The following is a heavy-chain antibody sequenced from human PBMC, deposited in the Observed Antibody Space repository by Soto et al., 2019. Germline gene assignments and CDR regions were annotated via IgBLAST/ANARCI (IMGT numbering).Heavy chain of an antibody. CDR2: IYHSGST. Sequence: SETLSLTCAVSGGSISSGGYSWSWIRQPPVKGLEWIGYIYHSGSTYYNPSLKSRVTISVDRSKNQFSLKLSSVTAADTAVYYCASTAGGGYSYGFGFDYWGQGTLVTV. J-gene: IGHJ4*02. CDR3: ASTAGGGYSYGFGFDY. CDR1: GGSISSGGYS. V-gene: IGHV4-30-2*01. D-gene: IGHD5-18*01.